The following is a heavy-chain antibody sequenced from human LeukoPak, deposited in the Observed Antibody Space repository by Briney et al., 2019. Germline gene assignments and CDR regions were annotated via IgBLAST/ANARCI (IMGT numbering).Heavy chain of an antibody. D-gene: IGHD4-23*01. V-gene: IGHV1-2*02. CDR1: GYTFTGYY. CDR3: ARDLRDGNNPQGAFDV. J-gene: IGHJ3*01. Sequence: ASVKVSCKASGYTFTGYYMHWVRQAPGQGLEWMGWINPNSGGTNYAQKFQGRVTMTRDTSISTAYMELSRLRSDDTAVYYCARDLRDGNNPQGAFDVWGQGTMVTVSS. CDR2: INPNSGGT.